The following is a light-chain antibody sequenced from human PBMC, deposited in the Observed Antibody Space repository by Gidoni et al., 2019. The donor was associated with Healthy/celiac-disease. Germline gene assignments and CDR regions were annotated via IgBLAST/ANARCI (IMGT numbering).Light chain of an antibody. J-gene: IGKJ4*01. CDR3: QQRSNWPPLT. CDR2: DAS. V-gene: IGKV3-11*01. CDR1: QSVSSY. Sequence: EIVFTQSPDTLSLSPGERATLSCRASQSVSSYLAWYQQKTGQAPRLLIYDASNRATGIPARFSGSVSGTDFTLTISSLEPEDFAVYYCQQRSNWPPLTFGGGTKVEIK.